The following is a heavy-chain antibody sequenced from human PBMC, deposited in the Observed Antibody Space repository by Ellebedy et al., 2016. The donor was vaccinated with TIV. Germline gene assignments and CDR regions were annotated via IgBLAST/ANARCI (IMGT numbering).Heavy chain of an antibody. V-gene: IGHV3-30*03. CDR1: GFTFDEFA. CDR2: VSYDGGDK. Sequence: GESLKISCAASGFTFDEFAMHWVRQAPGKGLEWVSIVSYDGGDKNYADSVKGRFTISRDNSENTIYLQINSLRAEDTAVYYCARLGESFGFDSWGQGALVTVSS. D-gene: IGHD1-26*01. J-gene: IGHJ4*02. CDR3: ARLGESFGFDS.